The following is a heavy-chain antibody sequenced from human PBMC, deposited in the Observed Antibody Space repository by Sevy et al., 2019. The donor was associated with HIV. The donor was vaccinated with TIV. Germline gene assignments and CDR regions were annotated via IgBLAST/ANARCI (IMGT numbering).Heavy chain of an antibody. CDR2: IIPIFGTA. J-gene: IGHJ4*02. D-gene: IGHD3-22*01. Sequence: ASVKVSCKASGGTFSRYAISWVRQAPGQGLEWMGRIIPIFGTANYAQKFQGRVTITADESTSTAYMELSSLRSEDTAVYYCARETAITMIVVPYFDYWGQGTLVTVSS. V-gene: IGHV1-69*13. CDR1: GGTFSRYA. CDR3: ARETAITMIVVPYFDY.